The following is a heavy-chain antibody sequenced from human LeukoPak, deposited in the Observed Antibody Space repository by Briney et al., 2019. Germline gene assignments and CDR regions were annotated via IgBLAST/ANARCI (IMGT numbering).Heavy chain of an antibody. CDR3: ARDSDPTATIPPAFDY. CDR2: IKQDGSEK. V-gene: IGHV3-7*01. J-gene: IGHJ4*02. D-gene: IGHD1-26*01. Sequence: GGSLRLSCAASGFTFSSYWMSWVRQAPGKGLEWVANIKQDGSEKYYVDSVKGRFTISRDNAKNSLYLQMNSLRAEDTAVYYCARDSDPTATIPPAFDYWGQGTLVTVSS. CDR1: GFTFSSYW.